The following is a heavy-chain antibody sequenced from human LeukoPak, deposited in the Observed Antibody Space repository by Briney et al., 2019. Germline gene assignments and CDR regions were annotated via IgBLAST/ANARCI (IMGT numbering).Heavy chain of an antibody. CDR1: GYTLTELS. J-gene: IGHJ6*02. CDR2: FDPEDGET. D-gene: IGHD2-2*01. CDR3: ATTVVVPPLYGMGV. V-gene: IGHV1-24*01. Sequence: ASVKVSCKVSGYTLTELSMHWVRQAPGKGLEWMGGFDPEDGETIYAQKFQGRVTMTEDTSTDTAYMGLSSLRSEDTAVYYCATTVVVPPLYGMGVWGQGTTVTVSS.